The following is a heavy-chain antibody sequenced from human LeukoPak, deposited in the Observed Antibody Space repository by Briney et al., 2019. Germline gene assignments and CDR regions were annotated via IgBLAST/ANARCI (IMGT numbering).Heavy chain of an antibody. CDR3: AKDWGVTVAGTFDY. CDR2: ISTSGGST. D-gene: IGHD6-19*01. CDR1: GFTFSSYA. Sequence: GGSLRLSCAASGFTFSSYAMSWVRQAPGKGLEWVSSISTSGGSTYYADSVKGRFTISRDNSKNTLYLQMNSLRAEDTAVYFCAKDWGVTVAGTFDYWGQGTLVTVSP. V-gene: IGHV3-23*01. J-gene: IGHJ4*02.